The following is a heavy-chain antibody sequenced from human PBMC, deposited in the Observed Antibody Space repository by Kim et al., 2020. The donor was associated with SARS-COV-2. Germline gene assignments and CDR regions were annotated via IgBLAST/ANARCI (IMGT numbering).Heavy chain of an antibody. CDR1: GFTFTNYW. CDR3: AAAASHTGGD. V-gene: IGHV3-7*01. CDR2: IKQDGSVK. J-gene: IGHJ4*02. D-gene: IGHD6-13*01. Sequence: GGSLRLSCAASGFTFTNYWMNWVRQAPGKGLEWVANIKQDGSVKNSVDSVKGRFTISRDNAKNSVYLKMNSLRVDDTAVYYCAAAASHTGGDWGQGTLVTVSS.